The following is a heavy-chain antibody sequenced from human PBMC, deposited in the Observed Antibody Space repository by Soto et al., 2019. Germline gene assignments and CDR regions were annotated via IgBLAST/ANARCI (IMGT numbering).Heavy chain of an antibody. CDR2: ISGSGGST. CDR3: AKDLPDIVVVVAATNDAFDI. V-gene: IGHV3-23*01. CDR1: GFTFSSYA. Sequence: GGSLRLSCAASGFTFSSYAMSWVRQAPGKGLEWVSAISGSGGSTYYADSVKGRFTISRDNSKNTLYLQMNSLRAEDTAVYYCAKDLPDIVVVVAATNDAFDIWGQGKMVTFSS. D-gene: IGHD2-15*01. J-gene: IGHJ3*02.